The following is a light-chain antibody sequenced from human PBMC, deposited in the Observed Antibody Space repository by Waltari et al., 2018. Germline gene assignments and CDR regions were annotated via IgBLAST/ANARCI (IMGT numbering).Light chain of an antibody. CDR3: QQYYSTPWT. CDR2: WAS. CDR1: QTVLYSSNNKNY. V-gene: IGKV4-1*01. Sequence: CKSSQTVLYSSNNKNYLAWYQQKPGQPPKLLIYWASTRESGVPDRFSGSGSGTDFTLTISSLQAEDVAVYYCQQYYSTPWTFGQGTKVEIK. J-gene: IGKJ1*01.